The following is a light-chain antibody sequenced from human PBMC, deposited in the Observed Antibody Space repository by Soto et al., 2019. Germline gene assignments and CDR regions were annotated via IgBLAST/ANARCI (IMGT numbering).Light chain of an antibody. CDR3: QQYGNSRA. Sequence: EIVLTQSPGTLSFSPGERAILSCRASQSVSSSYLAWYQLKPGQAPRLLIYGASSRATGIPDRFSGSGSGTDFTLTISRLEPEDFAVYYCQQYGNSRAFGQGTKVDIK. J-gene: IGKJ1*01. CDR1: QSVSSSY. V-gene: IGKV3-20*01. CDR2: GAS.